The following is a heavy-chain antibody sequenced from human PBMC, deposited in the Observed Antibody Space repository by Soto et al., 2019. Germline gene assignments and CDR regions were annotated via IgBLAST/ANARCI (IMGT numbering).Heavy chain of an antibody. Sequence: QVQLQESGPGLVKPSQTLSLTCTVSGGSISSGGYYWSWIRQHPGKGLEWIGYIYYSGSTYYNPSLKSRVTQSVETSKNQFSLKLSSVTAADTAVYYCATLGISVPAPDYWGQGTLVTVSS. J-gene: IGHJ4*02. V-gene: IGHV4-31*03. CDR1: GGSISSGGYY. CDR3: ATLGISVPAPDY. CDR2: IYYSGST. D-gene: IGHD2-2*01.